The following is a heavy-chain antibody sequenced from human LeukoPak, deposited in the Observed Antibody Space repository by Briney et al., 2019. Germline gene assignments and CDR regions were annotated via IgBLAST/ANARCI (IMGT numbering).Heavy chain of an antibody. D-gene: IGHD6-25*01. CDR2: ISWNSVDM. CDR3: ASAIPAKDAFDI. V-gene: IGHV3-9*01. CDR1: GFTFDDYA. J-gene: IGHJ3*02. Sequence: GGSLLLSCAASGFTFDDYAMHWVRQAPGKGLEWVSGISWNSVDMAYADSVKGRFTISRDNAKNSLYLQMNSLRAEDTGVCYCASAIPAKDAFDIWGQGTMVTVSS.